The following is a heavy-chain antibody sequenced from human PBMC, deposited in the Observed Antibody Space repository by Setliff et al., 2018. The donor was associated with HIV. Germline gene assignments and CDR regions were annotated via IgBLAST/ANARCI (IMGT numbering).Heavy chain of an antibody. CDR1: GFTFTNSA. D-gene: IGHD1-7*01. Sequence: SVKVSCKASGFTFTNSAVQWVRQARRQRLEWTGWIVVGSGNTNYAQKFQERVTITRDMSTSRAYIELSGLRTEDTAVYYCAADPQTGTTSYDAFDIWGQGTVVTVSS. J-gene: IGHJ3*02. CDR3: AADPQTGTTSYDAFDI. CDR2: IVVGSGNT. V-gene: IGHV1-58*01.